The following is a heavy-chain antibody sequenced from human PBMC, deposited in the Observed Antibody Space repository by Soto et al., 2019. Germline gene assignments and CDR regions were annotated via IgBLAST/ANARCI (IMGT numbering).Heavy chain of an antibody. J-gene: IGHJ3*02. Sequence: PGGSLRLSCAASGFTFSSYGMHWVRQAPGKGLEWVAVISYDGSNKYYADSVKGRFTISRDNSKNTLYLQMNSLRAEDTAVYYCAKEWQLLWFGDGFAFDIWGQGTMVTVSS. CDR1: GFTFSSYG. V-gene: IGHV3-30*18. CDR2: ISYDGSNK. D-gene: IGHD3-10*01. CDR3: AKEWQLLWFGDGFAFDI.